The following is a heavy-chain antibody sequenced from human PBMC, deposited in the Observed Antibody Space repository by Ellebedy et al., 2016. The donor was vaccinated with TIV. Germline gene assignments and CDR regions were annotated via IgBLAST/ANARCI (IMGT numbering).Heavy chain of an antibody. CDR2: IHSGGST. V-gene: IGHV3-53*01. CDR1: EFTVSSNF. Sequence: PGGSLRLSCAASEFTVSSNFMSWVRQAPGKRLEWVSVIHSGGSTYHTDSVKGRFTTSRDNSKNTLYLHMTSLRAEDTAVYYCAGSTTITTKPYWGQGTLVTVSS. J-gene: IGHJ4*02. CDR3: AGSTTITTKPY. D-gene: IGHD4-11*01.